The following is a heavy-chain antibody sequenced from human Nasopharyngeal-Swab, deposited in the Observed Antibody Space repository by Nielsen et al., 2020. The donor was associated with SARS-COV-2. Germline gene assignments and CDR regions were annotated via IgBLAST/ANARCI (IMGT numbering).Heavy chain of an antibody. CDR2: INHNERT. CDR1: GSGFSYYE. CDR3: ARAGRVGDAFTGLDV. J-gene: IGHJ6*02. V-gene: IGHV4-34*01. Sequence: ESLKISCAASGSGFSYYEMNWVRQAPGKGLEWIGEINHNERTNYNPSLKSRVTMLVDTSNNQVSLKLSSVTATDTAVYYCARAGRVGDAFTGLDVWGQGTTVTVSS. D-gene: IGHD1-26*01.